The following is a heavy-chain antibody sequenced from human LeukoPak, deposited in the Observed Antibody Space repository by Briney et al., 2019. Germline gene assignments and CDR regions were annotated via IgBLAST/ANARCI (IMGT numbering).Heavy chain of an antibody. D-gene: IGHD3-22*01. CDR1: GFTFSNYG. Sequence: GGSLRLSCAASGFTFSNYGMHWVRQAPGKGLEWVAVIWYDGSNKYYADPVKGRFTISRDNSKNTLYLQMNSLRAEDTAVYHCARDYSSSGYYSWGQGTQVTVSS. J-gene: IGHJ5*02. CDR2: IWYDGSNK. V-gene: IGHV3-33*01. CDR3: ARDYSSSGYYS.